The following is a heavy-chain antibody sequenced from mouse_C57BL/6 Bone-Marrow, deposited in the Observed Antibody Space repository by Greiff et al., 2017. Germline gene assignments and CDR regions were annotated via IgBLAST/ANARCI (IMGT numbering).Heavy chain of an antibody. J-gene: IGHJ4*01. V-gene: IGHV1-82*01. Sequence: VQLQQSGPELVKPGASVKISCKASGYAFSSSWMNWVKQRPGKGLEWIGRIYPGDGDTNYNGKFKGKATLTADKSSSTAYMQLSSLTSEDSAVYFCARRDYYGSSYYAMDYGGQGTSVTVSS. CDR3: ARRDYYGSSYYAMDY. CDR2: IYPGDGDT. D-gene: IGHD1-1*01. CDR1: GYAFSSSW.